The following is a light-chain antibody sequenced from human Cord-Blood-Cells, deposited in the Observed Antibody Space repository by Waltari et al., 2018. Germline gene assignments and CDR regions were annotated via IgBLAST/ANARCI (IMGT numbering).Light chain of an antibody. J-gene: IGLJ2*01. CDR3: SSYAGSNNYVV. CDR1: SSDVGGYNY. V-gene: IGLV2-8*01. Sequence: QSALTQPTSASGSPGQSVPIPCTGTSSDVGGYNYVSWYQQPPGKAPKPIIYEVSKRPSGVPDRFSGSKSGNTASLTVSGLQAEDEADYYCSSYAGSNNYVVFGGGTKLTVL. CDR2: EVS.